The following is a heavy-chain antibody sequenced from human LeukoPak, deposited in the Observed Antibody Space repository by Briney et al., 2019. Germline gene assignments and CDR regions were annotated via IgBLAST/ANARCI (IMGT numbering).Heavy chain of an antibody. J-gene: IGHJ3*02. CDR2: IYYSGST. CDR1: GGSISSYY. CDR3: ARHKGREIVGATNAFDI. V-gene: IGHV4-59*08. Sequence: PSETLSLTCTVSGGSISSYYWSWIRQPPGKGLEWIGYIYYSGSTNYNPSLKSRVTISVDTSKNQFSLKLSSVTAADTAVYYCARHKGREIVGATNAFDIWGQGTMVTVSS. D-gene: IGHD1-26*01.